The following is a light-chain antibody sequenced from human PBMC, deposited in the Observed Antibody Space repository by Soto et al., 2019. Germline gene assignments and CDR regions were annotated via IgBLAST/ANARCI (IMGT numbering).Light chain of an antibody. CDR2: GAS. Sequence: EIVMTQSPATLSVSPGERATLSCRASQSISINLAWFQQRPGQAPRLLIYGASTRAAGIPARFSGSGSGTGFTLTISSLQSEDSAVYYCQQYDNWPPYTFGQGTKVEIK. V-gene: IGKV3-15*01. CDR1: QSISIN. J-gene: IGKJ2*01. CDR3: QQYDNWPPYT.